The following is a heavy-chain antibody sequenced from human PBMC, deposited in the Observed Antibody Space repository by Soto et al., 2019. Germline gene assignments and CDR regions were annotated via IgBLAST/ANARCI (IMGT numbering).Heavy chain of an antibody. CDR2: IYYSGST. Sequence: SETLSLTCTVSGGSISRGDYYWSWIRQPPGKGLEWIGYIYYSGSTYYNPSLKSRVTISVDTSKNQFSLKLSSVTAADTAVYYCARDGLRFLEWSSYWGQGTLVTVSS. CDR3: ARDGLRFLEWSSY. V-gene: IGHV4-30-4*01. J-gene: IGHJ4*02. CDR1: GGSISRGDYY. D-gene: IGHD3-3*01.